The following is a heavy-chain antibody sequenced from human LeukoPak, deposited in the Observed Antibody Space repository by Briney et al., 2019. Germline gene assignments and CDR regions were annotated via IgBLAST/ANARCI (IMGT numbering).Heavy chain of an antibody. CDR1: GFTFSSYS. V-gene: IGHV3-21*01. CDR3: ASDAVVVPAASYFDY. CDR2: ISSSSSYI. Sequence: GGSLRLSCAASGFTFSSYSMNWVRQAPGKGLEWVSSISSSSSYIYYADSVKGRFTISRDNAKNSLYLQMNSLRAEDTAVYYCASDAVVVPAASYFDYWGQGTLVTVSS. D-gene: IGHD2-2*01. J-gene: IGHJ4*02.